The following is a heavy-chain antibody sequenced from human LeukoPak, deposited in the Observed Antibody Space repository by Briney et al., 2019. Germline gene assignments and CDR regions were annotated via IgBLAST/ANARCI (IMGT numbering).Heavy chain of an antibody. D-gene: IGHD6-13*01. CDR3: AKHQISSSWYAY. J-gene: IGHJ4*02. Sequence: TGGSLRLSCAASGFTFSSYAMSWVRQAPGKGLEWVSAISATGGSTNYADSVKGRFTISRDNSENTLFLQMHSLRAEDSAVYYCAKHQISSSWYAYWGQGLLVTVSS. CDR2: ISATGGST. V-gene: IGHV3-23*01. CDR1: GFTFSSYA.